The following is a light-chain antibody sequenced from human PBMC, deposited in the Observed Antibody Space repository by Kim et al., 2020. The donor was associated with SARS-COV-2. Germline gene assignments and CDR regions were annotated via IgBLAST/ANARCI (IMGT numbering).Light chain of an antibody. CDR3: SSYTSSSTLS. J-gene: IGLJ2*01. CDR2: DVS. Sequence: GQSITISYTGTSSDVGGYNYVSWYQQHPGKAPKLMIYDVSNRPSGVSNRFSGSKSGNTASLTISGLQAEDEADYYCSSYTSSSTLSFGGGTQLTVL. V-gene: IGLV2-14*03. CDR1: SSDVGGYNY.